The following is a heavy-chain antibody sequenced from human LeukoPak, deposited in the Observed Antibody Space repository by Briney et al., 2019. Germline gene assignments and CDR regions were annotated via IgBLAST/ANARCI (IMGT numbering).Heavy chain of an antibody. J-gene: IGHJ4*02. D-gene: IGHD3-10*01. V-gene: IGHV3-30*18. CDR2: ISYDGSNK. CDR1: GFTFSSYG. Sequence: GLSLRLSCAASGFTFSSYGMHWVRQAPGKGLEWVAVISYDGSNKYYADSVKGRFTISRDNSKNTLYLQMNSLRAEDTAVYYCAKSEFRLPGNYFDYWGQGTLVTVSS. CDR3: AKSEFRLPGNYFDY.